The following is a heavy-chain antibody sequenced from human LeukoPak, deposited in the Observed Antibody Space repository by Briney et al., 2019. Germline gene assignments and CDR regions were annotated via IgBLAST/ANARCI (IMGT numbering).Heavy chain of an antibody. CDR2: ISNNGDNT. Sequence: GGSLRLSSAASGFTFSKYWMSWVRQAPGKGLEWVSTISNNGDNTYYADSVKGRFAISRDNSKNTLYLHMNSLRAEDTAVYYCTSFAPYDAFDIWGQGTMVTVSS. CDR3: TSFAPYDAFDI. CDR1: GFTFSKYW. J-gene: IGHJ3*02. V-gene: IGHV3-23*01.